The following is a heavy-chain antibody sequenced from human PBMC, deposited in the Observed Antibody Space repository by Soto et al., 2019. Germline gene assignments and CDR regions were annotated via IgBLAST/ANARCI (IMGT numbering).Heavy chain of an antibody. CDR3: ARDRGSGSYNY. CDR1: GFTVSSNY. D-gene: IGHD3-10*01. J-gene: IGHJ4*02. CDR2: IYSGGST. Sequence: GGSLRLSCAASGFTVSSNYMSWVRQAPGKGLEWVSVIYSGGSTYYADSVKGRFTISRDNSKNTLFLQMNSLRAEDTAVYYCARDRGSGSYNYWGQGTLVTVSS. V-gene: IGHV3-66*01.